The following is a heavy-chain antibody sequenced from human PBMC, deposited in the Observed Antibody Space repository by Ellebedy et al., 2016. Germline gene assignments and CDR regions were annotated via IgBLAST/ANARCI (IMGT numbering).Heavy chain of an antibody. CDR1: GFTFSDYY. J-gene: IGHJ3*02. D-gene: IGHD3-22*01. V-gene: IGHV3-11*01. CDR2: LSSSGATI. CDR3: ARFSYDTTGFFFGGNDAFDI. Sequence: GGSLRLXCVASGFTFSDYYMSWIRQAPGKGLECISYLSSSGATIYNSDSVKGRFTISRDNAKNSVYLQMDNLRAEDTAVYYCARFSYDTTGFFFGGNDAFDIWGQGTMVAVSP.